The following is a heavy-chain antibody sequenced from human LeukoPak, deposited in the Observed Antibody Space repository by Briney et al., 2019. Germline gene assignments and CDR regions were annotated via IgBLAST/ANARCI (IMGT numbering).Heavy chain of an antibody. V-gene: IGHV4-39*01. CDR1: GGSVSSTTYY. CDR2: INYSGST. J-gene: IGHJ4*02. Sequence: ASETLSLTCTVSGGSVSSTTYYWSWISQPPGKGLEWIASINYSGSTYYNPSLKSRVTISVDTSENQFSLKLSSVTAADTAVYYCARYVVYGSGKYYFDCWGQGTLVTVSS. CDR3: ARYVVYGSGKYYFDC. D-gene: IGHD3-10*01.